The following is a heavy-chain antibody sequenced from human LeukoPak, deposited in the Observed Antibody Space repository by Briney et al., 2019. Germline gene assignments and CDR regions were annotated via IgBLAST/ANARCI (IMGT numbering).Heavy chain of an antibody. CDR2: ISGDGVST. V-gene: IGHV3-43*02. J-gene: IGHJ4*02. CDR3: ARESGKFDY. Sequence: GGSLRLSCVASGLPIADFAMHWVRQAPGKGLEWVSLISGDGVSTFYADSVKGRFSISRDNSKNPLSLEMNSLRTEDTAMYYCARESGKFDYWGQGTLVAVSS. CDR1: GLPIADFA.